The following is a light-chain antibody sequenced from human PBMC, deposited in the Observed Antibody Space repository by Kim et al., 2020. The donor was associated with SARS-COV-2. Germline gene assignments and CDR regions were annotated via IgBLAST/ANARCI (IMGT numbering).Light chain of an antibody. CDR2: DVT. CDR1: RVIRKF. V-gene: IGKV1-33*01. CDR3: QQNDAFPIT. Sequence: APVGDRVTITCQATRVIRKFLNWYQQRPGKAAQLLIYDVTNLQTGVQSRFSVSGYGTEFTLTISSLQPEDFAAYYCQQNDAFPITFGRRTRLEI. J-gene: IGKJ5*01.